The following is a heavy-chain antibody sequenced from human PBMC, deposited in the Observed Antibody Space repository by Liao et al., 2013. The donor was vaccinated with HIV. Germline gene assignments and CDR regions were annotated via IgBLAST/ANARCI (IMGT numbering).Heavy chain of an antibody. V-gene: IGHV4-34*01. D-gene: IGHD2-15*01. CDR3: ARSMLLRPSWFDP. Sequence: QVHLQQWGAGLLKPSETLSLTCAVSGESFTYYYWTWIRQSPDKGLEWIGEIDHTGSTKYNPALKSRVTISVDTSKNQFSLKLSSVTAADTAVYYCARSMLLRPSWFDPWGQGTLVTVSS. J-gene: IGHJ5*02. CDR2: IDHTGST. CDR1: GESFTYYY.